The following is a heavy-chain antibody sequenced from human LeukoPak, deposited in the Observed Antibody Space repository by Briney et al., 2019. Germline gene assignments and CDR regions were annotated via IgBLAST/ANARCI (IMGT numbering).Heavy chain of an antibody. CDR3: ASEWFLGAFDI. V-gene: IGHV3-66*01. J-gene: IGHJ3*02. CDR1: GFTVSSNY. D-gene: IGHD3-10*01. CDR2: IYSGGST. Sequence: GGSLRLSCAASGFTVSSNYMSWVRQAPGKGLEWVSVIYSGGSTYYADSVKGRFTISRDNSKNTLYLQMNSLRAEDTAVYYCASEWFLGAFDIWGQGTMVTVSS.